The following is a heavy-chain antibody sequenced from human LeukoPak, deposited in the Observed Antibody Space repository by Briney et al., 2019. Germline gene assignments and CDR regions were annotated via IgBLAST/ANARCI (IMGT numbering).Heavy chain of an antibody. V-gene: IGHV3-9*01. J-gene: IGHJ4*02. CDR3: TKGRGSTSCPDY. CDR1: GFSFDDYA. D-gene: IGHD2-2*01. CDR2: ISWNSGSI. Sequence: GRSLRLSCAASGFSFDDYAMHWARQAPGKGLEWVSGISWNSGSIGYADSVKGRFTISRDNAKNSLYLQMNSLRAEDTALYYCTKGRGSTSCPDYWGQGTLVTVSS.